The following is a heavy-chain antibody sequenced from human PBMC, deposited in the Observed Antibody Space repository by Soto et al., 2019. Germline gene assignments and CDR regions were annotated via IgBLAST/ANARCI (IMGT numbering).Heavy chain of an antibody. J-gene: IGHJ5*02. D-gene: IGHD2-21*01. Sequence: EVQLLESGGGLVQPGGSLRLSCAASGFTLSSYTMSWVRQAPGKGLEWVSAISGSGGSTYYADSVKGRFTISRDNSKNPLYLQMNSLRAEDTAVYYCAKVEVFGWFDPWGQGTLVTVSS. CDR1: GFTLSSYT. V-gene: IGHV3-23*01. CDR3: AKVEVFGWFDP. CDR2: ISGSGGST.